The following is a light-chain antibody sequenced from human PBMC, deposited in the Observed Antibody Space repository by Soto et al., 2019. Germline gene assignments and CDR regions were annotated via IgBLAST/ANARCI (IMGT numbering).Light chain of an antibody. CDR2: LEGSGSY. V-gene: IGLV4-60*03. CDR3: ETWDSNSWV. CDR1: SGHSSYI. J-gene: IGLJ3*02. Sequence: QPVLTHSSSASASLGSSVKLTCTLSSGHSSYIIAWHQQQPGKAPRYLMKLEGSGSYNKGSGVPDRFSGSSSGADRYLTISNLQSEDEADYYCETWDSNSWVFGGGTKVTVL.